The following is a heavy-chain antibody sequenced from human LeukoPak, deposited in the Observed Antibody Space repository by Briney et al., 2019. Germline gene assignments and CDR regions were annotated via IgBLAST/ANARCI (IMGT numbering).Heavy chain of an antibody. CDR3: ARHESVSSGALV. CDR1: GGSLSSYY. V-gene: IGHV4-59*08. J-gene: IGHJ4*02. CDR2: IFYSGST. Sequence: SETLSLTCTVSGGSLSSYYWSWIRQPPGKGLEWIGYIFYSGSTNYNPSLKSRVTISVDTSKNQFSLKLSSVTAADTAVYYCARHESVSSGALVWGQGTLVTVSS. D-gene: IGHD3-22*01.